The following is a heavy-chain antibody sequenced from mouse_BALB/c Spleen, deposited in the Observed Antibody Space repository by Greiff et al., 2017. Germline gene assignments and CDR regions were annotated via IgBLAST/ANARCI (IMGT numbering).Heavy chain of an antibody. Sequence: QVQLQQPGAELVKPGTSVKLSCKASGYNFTSYWINWVKLRPGQGLEWIGDIYPGSGSTNYNEKFKSKATLTVDTSSSTAYMQLSSLASEDSALYYCAREGDYSDWYFDVWGAGTTVTVSS. D-gene: IGHD2-12*01. J-gene: IGHJ1*01. CDR1: GYNFTSYW. CDR3: AREGDYSDWYFDV. V-gene: IGHV1-55*01. CDR2: IYPGSGST.